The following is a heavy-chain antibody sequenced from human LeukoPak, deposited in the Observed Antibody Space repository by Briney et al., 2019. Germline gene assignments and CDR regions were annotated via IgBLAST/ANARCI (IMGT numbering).Heavy chain of an antibody. J-gene: IGHJ6*03. CDR1: GGSFSGYY. Sequence: PSETLSLTCAVYGGSFSGYYWSWIRHPPGKGREGIVEINHSGSTNYNPSLKSRVTISVDTSKNQFSLKLSSVTAADTAVYYCARTGYCSGGSCYGSYYYYMDVWGKGTTVTISS. V-gene: IGHV4-34*01. CDR3: ARTGYCSGGSCYGSYYYYMDV. CDR2: INHSGST. D-gene: IGHD2-15*01.